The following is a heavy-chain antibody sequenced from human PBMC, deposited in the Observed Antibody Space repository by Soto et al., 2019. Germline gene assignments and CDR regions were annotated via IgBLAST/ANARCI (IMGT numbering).Heavy chain of an antibody. D-gene: IGHD1-26*01. CDR2: INHSGST. V-gene: IGHV4-34*01. Sequence: QVQLQQWGAGLLKPSETLSLTCAVYGGSFSGYYWSWIRQPPGKGLEWIGEINHSGSTNYNPSLTIRVTISVATSKNQFSLKLSSVTAADTAVYYCARSANSVGATPSGYWGQGTLVTVSS. CDR1: GGSFSGYY. J-gene: IGHJ4*02. CDR3: ARSANSVGATPSGY.